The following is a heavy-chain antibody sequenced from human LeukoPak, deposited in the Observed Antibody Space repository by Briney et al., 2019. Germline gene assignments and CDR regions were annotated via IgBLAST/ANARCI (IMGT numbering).Heavy chain of an antibody. Sequence: KPGGTLRLSCVASGFTFSRHGMNWVRQAPGKGLEWVSSIVSTSSLMSYSDSVKGRFTISRDNAKNSVYLQMNSLRAEDTAVYYCARDFRDTSLITYPYFMDVWGKGTTVTISS. V-gene: IGHV3-21*01. CDR1: GFTFSRHG. CDR2: IVSTSSLM. J-gene: IGHJ6*03. CDR3: ARDFRDTSLITYPYFMDV. D-gene: IGHD3-16*01.